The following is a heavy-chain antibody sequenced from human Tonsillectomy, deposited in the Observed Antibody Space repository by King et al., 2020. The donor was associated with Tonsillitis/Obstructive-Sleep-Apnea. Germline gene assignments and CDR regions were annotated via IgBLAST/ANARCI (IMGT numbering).Heavy chain of an antibody. J-gene: IGHJ4*02. CDR3: ARVRCSSTSCHLLVDY. Sequence: VPLVESGGGLVKPGGSLRLSCAASGFTFSDYFMTWIRQAPGKGLEWVSYISSGSSYTKYADSVKGRFTISRDNAKNSLYLQLNSLRAEDTAVYYCARVRCSSTSCHLLVDYWGQGTLVTVSS. CDR1: GFTFSDYF. CDR2: ISSGSSYT. D-gene: IGHD2-2*01. V-gene: IGHV3-11*05.